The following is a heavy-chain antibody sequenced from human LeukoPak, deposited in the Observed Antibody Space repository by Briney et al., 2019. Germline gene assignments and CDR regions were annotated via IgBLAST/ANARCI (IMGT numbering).Heavy chain of an antibody. CDR3: ARDNTGYFDY. CDR2: INYSGST. V-gene: IGHV4-39*07. D-gene: IGHD2/OR15-2a*01. Sequence: SETLSLTCTVSGGSISSSSYYWGWIRQPPGKGLEWIGSINYSGSTYYNPSLKSRVTISVDTSKNQFSLKLSSVTAADTAVYYCARDNTGYFDYWGQGTLVTVSS. CDR1: GGSISSSSYY. J-gene: IGHJ4*02.